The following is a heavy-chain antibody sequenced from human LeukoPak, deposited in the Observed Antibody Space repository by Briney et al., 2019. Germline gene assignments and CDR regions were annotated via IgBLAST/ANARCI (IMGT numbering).Heavy chain of an antibody. Sequence: ASVKVSCKASGYTFTSYYMHWVRQAPGQGLEWMGIINPSGGSTSYAQKFQGRVTMTRDTSTSTVYMELSSLRSEDTAVYYCARSRGVVVVPAAIAPMNYWGQGTLVTVSS. J-gene: IGHJ4*02. V-gene: IGHV1-46*01. CDR1: GYTFTSYY. CDR2: INPSGGST. CDR3: ARSRGVVVVPAAIAPMNY. D-gene: IGHD2-2*02.